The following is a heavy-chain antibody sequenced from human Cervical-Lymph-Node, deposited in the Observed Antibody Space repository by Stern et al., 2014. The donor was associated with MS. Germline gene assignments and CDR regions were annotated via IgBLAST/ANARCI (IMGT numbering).Heavy chain of an antibody. D-gene: IGHD6-19*01. CDR1: GFSLSASGVS. CDR3: ARGNSTGYYRDWFDP. V-gene: IGHV2-5*02. J-gene: IGHJ5*02. Sequence: QVTLRESGPTLVKPTQTLTLTCTFSGFSLSASGVSVGRNRQPPGKALEGLVLISWDDDKRYSPSLKSRLTITKDTSKNQVVLTMTNMDPVDTATFYCARGNSTGYYRDWFDPWGQGTLVTVSS. CDR2: ISWDDDK.